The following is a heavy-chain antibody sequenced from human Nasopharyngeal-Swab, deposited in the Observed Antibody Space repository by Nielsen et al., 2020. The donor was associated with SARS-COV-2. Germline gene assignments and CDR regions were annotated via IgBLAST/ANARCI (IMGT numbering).Heavy chain of an antibody. CDR2: IYYGGST. CDR3: ATLSSSWYKYYFDY. CDR1: GGSISSSTYY. J-gene: IGHJ4*02. Sequence: GSLRLSCTVSGGSISSSTYYWAWIRQPPGKGLEWIGSIYYGGSTYYNPSLKSRVTISVDTSKNQFSLKLSSVTAADTAVYYCATLSSSWYKYYFDYWGQGTLVTVSS. D-gene: IGHD6-13*01. V-gene: IGHV4-39*01.